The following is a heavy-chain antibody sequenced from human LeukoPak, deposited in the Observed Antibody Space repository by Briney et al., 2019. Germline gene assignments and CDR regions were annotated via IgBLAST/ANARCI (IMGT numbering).Heavy chain of an antibody. Sequence: SQTLSLTCAISGDSVSSNSAVWNWIRQSPSRGLEWLGRTYYRSKWYNDYAVSVKSRITINPDTSKNQFSLQLNSVTPEDTAVYYCARDIVVVPAAIADYYYYYMDVWGKGTTVTVSS. CDR1: GDSVSSNSAV. D-gene: IGHD2-2*02. CDR3: ARDIVVVPAAIADYYYYYMDV. CDR2: TYYRSKWYN. J-gene: IGHJ6*03. V-gene: IGHV6-1*01.